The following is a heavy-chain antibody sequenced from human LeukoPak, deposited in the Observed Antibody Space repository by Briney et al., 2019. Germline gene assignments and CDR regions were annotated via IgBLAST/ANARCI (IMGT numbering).Heavy chain of an antibody. V-gene: IGHV3-33*01. CDR1: GFTFSSYG. D-gene: IGHD6-19*01. Sequence: PGGSLRLSCVASGFTFSSYGMHWVRQAPGKGLEWVAVIWYDGSDKYYADSVKGRFIISRDNSKNTVYLQMNSLRAEDTAVYYCARDRGSSVYWGQGTLVTVSS. CDR2: IWYDGSDK. CDR3: ARDRGSSVY. J-gene: IGHJ4*02.